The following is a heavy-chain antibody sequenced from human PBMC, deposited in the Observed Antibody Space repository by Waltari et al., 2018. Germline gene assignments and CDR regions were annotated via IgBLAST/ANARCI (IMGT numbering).Heavy chain of an antibody. CDR2: INHSGST. D-gene: IGHD6-13*01. CDR3: ARKEQQLAFFDY. J-gene: IGHJ4*02. Sequence: QVQLQQWGAGLLKPSETLSLTCAVYGGSFSGYYWSWIRQPPGKGLEWIGEINHSGSTNYNPSLKSRVTISVDTSKNQFSLKLSSVTAADTAVYYCARKEQQLAFFDYWGQGTLVTVSS. CDR1: GGSFSGYY. V-gene: IGHV4-34*01.